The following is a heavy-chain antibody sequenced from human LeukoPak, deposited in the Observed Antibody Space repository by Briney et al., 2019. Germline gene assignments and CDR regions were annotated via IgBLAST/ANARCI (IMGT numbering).Heavy chain of an antibody. J-gene: IGHJ4*02. CDR1: GGSISSSNW. D-gene: IGHD3-10*01. Sequence: SETLSLTCAVSGGSISSSNWWSWVRQPPGKGLEWIGEIYHSGSTNYNPPLKSRVTISVDKSKNQFSLKLSSVTAADTAVYYCARVDVTMVRGVILWGQGTLVTVSS. CDR2: IYHSGST. CDR3: ARVDVTMVRGVIL. V-gene: IGHV4-4*02.